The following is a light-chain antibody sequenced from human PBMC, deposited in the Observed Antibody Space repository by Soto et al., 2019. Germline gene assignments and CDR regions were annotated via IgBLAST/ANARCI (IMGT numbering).Light chain of an antibody. CDR1: NIDVGSYDA. V-gene: IGLV2-23*02. CDR3: CSYAGTSYA. CDR2: EVN. Sequence: QSVLTQPASVSGSPGQSITISCTGTNIDVGSYDAFSWYQHHPGKVPKLMIYEVNKRPSGFSYRFSGSKSGNTASLTISGLQAEDEADYYCCSYAGTSYAFGSGTKVTVL. J-gene: IGLJ1*01.